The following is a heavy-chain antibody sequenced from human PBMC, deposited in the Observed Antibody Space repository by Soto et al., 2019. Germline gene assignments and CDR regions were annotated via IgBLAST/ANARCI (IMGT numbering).Heavy chain of an antibody. Sequence: QVQLVQSGAEVKKPGSSVKVSCKAPGGTFSSYAISWVRQAPGQGLEWMGGIIPIFGTANYAQKFQGRGTITADESTSTGYMELSSLRSEDTAVYYCARSQGGSSSLDIYYYYYYGMDVWGQGTTVTVSS. D-gene: IGHD2-15*01. J-gene: IGHJ6*02. CDR1: GGTFSSYA. CDR2: IIPIFGTA. V-gene: IGHV1-69*01. CDR3: ARSQGGSSSLDIYYYYYYGMDV.